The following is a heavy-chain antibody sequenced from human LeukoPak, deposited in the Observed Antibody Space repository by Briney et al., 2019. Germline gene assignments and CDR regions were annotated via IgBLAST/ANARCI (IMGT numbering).Heavy chain of an antibody. CDR2: INPSGGST. CDR1: GYTFTSYG. D-gene: IGHD6-13*01. Sequence: ASVKVSCKASGYTFTSYGISWVRQAPGQGLEWMGIINPSGGSTIYAQKFQGRVTMTEDTSTDTAYMELSSLRSEDTAVYYCATVYRGSSWYFDYWGQGTLVTVSS. CDR3: ATVYRGSSWYFDY. J-gene: IGHJ4*02. V-gene: IGHV1-46*01.